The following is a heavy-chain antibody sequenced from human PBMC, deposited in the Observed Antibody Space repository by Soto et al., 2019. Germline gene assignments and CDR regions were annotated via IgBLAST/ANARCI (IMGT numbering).Heavy chain of an antibody. Sequence: APVKVSCKASGFTFSSYGISWVRQAPGQRVEWVGWISAYNGNTNYAQKLQGRVTMTRDTSTSTVYMELSSLRSEDTAVYYCARDQGVNYYDILTGLGSAPDYWGQGTLVTVSS. V-gene: IGHV1-18*01. CDR1: GFTFSSYG. J-gene: IGHJ4*02. D-gene: IGHD3-9*01. CDR2: ISAYNGNT. CDR3: ARDQGVNYYDILTGLGSAPDY.